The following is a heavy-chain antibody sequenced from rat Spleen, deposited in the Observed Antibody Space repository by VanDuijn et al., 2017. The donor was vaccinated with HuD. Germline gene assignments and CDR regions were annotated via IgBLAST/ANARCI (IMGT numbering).Heavy chain of an antibody. CDR3: VRDLGGSSDY. D-gene: IGHD4-6*01. J-gene: IGHJ2*01. CDR2: MWRSGST. Sequence: QVQLMESGPGLVQPSETLSLTCTVSGFSLINYSVHWVRQPPGKGLEWVGVMWRSGSTEYNSALKSRLSISRDTSKNQVFLKMNSLQSEDTTTYYCVRDLGGSSDYWGQGVMVTVSS. V-gene: IGHV2-45*01. CDR1: GFSLINYS.